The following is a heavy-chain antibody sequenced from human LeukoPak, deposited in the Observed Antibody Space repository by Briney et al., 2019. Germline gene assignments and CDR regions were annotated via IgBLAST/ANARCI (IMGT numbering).Heavy chain of an antibody. J-gene: IGHJ4*02. Sequence: SETLSLTCAVYGGSFSGYYWSLIRQPAGKGLEWIGEINHSGSTNYNPSLKSRVTISVDTSKNQFSLKLSSVTAADTAVYYCARGGLTGTYIDYWGQGTLVTVSS. CDR1: GGSFSGYY. D-gene: IGHD7-27*01. CDR3: ARGGLTGTYIDY. V-gene: IGHV4-34*01. CDR2: INHSGST.